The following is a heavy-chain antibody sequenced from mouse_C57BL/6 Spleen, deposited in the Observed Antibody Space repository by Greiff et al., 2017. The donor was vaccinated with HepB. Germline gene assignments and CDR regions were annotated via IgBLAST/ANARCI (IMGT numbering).Heavy chain of an antibody. V-gene: IGHV2-2*01. CDR3: ARNGDDGYYAFAY. Sequence: QVQLKESGPGLVQPSQSLSITCTVSGFSLTSYGVHWVRQSPGKGLEWLGVIWSGGSTDYNAAFISRLSISKDNSKSQVFFKMNRLQADDTAIYYCARNGDDGYYAFAYWGQGTLVTVSA. D-gene: IGHD2-3*01. J-gene: IGHJ3*01. CDR2: IWSGGST. CDR1: GFSLTSYG.